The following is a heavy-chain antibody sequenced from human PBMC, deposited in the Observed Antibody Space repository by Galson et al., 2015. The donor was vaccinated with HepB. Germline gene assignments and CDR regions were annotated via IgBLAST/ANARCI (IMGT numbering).Heavy chain of an antibody. J-gene: IGHJ5*02. Sequence: SVKVSCKASGYTFTGYYMHWVRQAPGQGLEWMGWINPNSGGTNYAQKFQGRVTMTRDTSISTAYMELSRLRSDDTAVYYCARDLFVSTIPKGWFDPWGQGTLVTVSS. D-gene: IGHD5/OR15-5a*01. CDR2: INPNSGGT. CDR3: ARDLFVSTIPKGWFDP. CDR1: GYTFTGYY. V-gene: IGHV1-2*02.